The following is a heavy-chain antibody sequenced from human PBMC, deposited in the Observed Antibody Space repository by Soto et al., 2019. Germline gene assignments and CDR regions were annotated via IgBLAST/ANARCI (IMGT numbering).Heavy chain of an antibody. D-gene: IGHD4-17*01. CDR2: ISYDGSNK. CDR3: ARGLMTTVLNWYFDL. V-gene: IGHV3-30-3*01. J-gene: IGHJ2*01. Sequence: QVQLVESGGGVVQPGRSLRLSCAASGFTFSSYAMHWVRQAPGKGLEWVAVISYDGSNKYYADSVKGRFTISRDNSKNTLYLQMNSLRAEDTAVYYCARGLMTTVLNWYFDLWGRGTLVTVSS. CDR1: GFTFSSYA.